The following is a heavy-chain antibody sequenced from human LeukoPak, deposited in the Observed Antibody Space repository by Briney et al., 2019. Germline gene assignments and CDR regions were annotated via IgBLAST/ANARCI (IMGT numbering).Heavy chain of an antibody. CDR1: GFIFSDYY. V-gene: IGHV3-11*04. D-gene: IGHD1-20*01. Sequence: GRSLRLSCAASGFIFSDYYMGWIRQAPGKGLEWVSFISSGGTTIYYADSVKGRFTISRDNAQNSLFLQMNSLRAEDTAVYYCARDGAGYNWNDETDYYYYYYMDVWGKGTTVTVSS. J-gene: IGHJ6*03. CDR3: ARDGAGYNWNDETDYYYYYYMDV. CDR2: ISSGGTTI.